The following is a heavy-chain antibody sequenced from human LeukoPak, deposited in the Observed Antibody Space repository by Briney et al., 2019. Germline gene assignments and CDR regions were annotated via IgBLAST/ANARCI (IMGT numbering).Heavy chain of an antibody. V-gene: IGHV3-48*03. CDR3: ARARNSGWNIDY. J-gene: IGHJ4*02. CDR1: GFTFSSYE. Sequence: GGSLRLSCVGSGFTFSSYEMNWVRHAPGKGLGWVSYISSSGDFIYYADSVKGRFTISRDNAKNSLSLQMISLRAEDTAVYSCARARNSGWNIDYWGRGTLVTVS. D-gene: IGHD6-19*01. CDR2: ISSSGDFI.